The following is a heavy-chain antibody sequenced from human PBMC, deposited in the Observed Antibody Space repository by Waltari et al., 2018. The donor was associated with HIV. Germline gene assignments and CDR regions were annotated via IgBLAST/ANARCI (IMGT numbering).Heavy chain of an antibody. CDR1: GFTFTSYS. CDR2: ISSSGTI. V-gene: IGHV3-48*01. J-gene: IGHJ4*02. D-gene: IGHD5-12*01. Sequence: EVQLVESGGGLVQPGGSLRLSCAASGFTFTSYSMNWVRQAPGKGVEWVSYISSSGTIYYADSVKGRFTISRDNAKNSLYLQMNSLRAEDTAVYYCAASGYDANFDYWGQGTLVTVSS. CDR3: AASGYDANFDY.